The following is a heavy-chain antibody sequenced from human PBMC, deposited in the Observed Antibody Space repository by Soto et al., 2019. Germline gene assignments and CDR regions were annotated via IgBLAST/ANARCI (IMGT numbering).Heavy chain of an antibody. CDR3: ARGRGWVDP. V-gene: IGHV4-59*01. J-gene: IGHJ5*02. Sequence: TSETLSLTCTVSGGSISSYYWSWIRQPPGKGLEWIGYIYYSGSTNYNPSLKSRVTISVDTSKNQFSLKLSSVTAADTVVYYCARGRGWVDPWGQGTLVTVSS. CDR2: IYYSGST. CDR1: GGSISSYY.